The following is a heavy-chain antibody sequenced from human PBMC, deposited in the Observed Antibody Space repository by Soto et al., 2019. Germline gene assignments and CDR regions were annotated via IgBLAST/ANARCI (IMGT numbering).Heavy chain of an antibody. D-gene: IGHD3-16*02. CDR1: GYTFTSYG. V-gene: IGHV1-18*01. J-gene: IGHJ4*02. Sequence: ASVKVSCKASGYTFTSYGISWVRQAPGQGLEWMGWISAYNGNTNYAQKLQGRVTMTTDTSTSTAYMELRSLRSDDTAVYYCARVGIMITFGGVIAHQDYWGQGTLVTVSS. CDR2: ISAYNGNT. CDR3: ARVGIMITFGGVIAHQDY.